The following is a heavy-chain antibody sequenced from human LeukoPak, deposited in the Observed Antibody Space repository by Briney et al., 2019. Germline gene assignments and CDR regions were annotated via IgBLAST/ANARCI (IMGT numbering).Heavy chain of an antibody. Sequence: PSETLSLTCTVSGGSISSGGYSWSWIRQPPGKGLEWIGYIYHSGSTYYNPSLKSRVTISVDRSKNQFSLKLSSVTAADTAVYYCARAGAYYYDSSGYPFDYWGQGTLVTVSS. CDR2: IYHSGST. CDR1: GGSISSGGYS. CDR3: ARAGAYYYDSSGYPFDY. J-gene: IGHJ4*02. D-gene: IGHD3-22*01. V-gene: IGHV4-30-2*01.